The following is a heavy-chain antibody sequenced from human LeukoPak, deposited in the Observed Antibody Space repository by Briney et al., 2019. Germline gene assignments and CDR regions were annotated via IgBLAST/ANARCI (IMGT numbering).Heavy chain of an antibody. D-gene: IGHD3-22*01. CDR1: GFTFSSYA. J-gene: IGHJ4*02. CDR2: ISGSGGST. CDR3: AKADSSGYRPTFDY. V-gene: IGHV3-23*01. Sequence: GSLRLSCAASGFTFSSYAMSWVRQAPGEGLEWVSAISGSGGSTYYADSVKGRFTISRDNSKNTLYLQMNSLRAEDTAVYYCAKADSSGYRPTFDYWGQGTLVTASS.